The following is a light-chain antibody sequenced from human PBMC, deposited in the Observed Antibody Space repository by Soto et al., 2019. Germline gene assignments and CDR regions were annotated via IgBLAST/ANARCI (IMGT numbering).Light chain of an antibody. CDR3: AAWDDSLNGYV. V-gene: IGLV1-44*01. CDR1: GSNIGGNT. Sequence: QSVLTQPPSASGTPGQRVTISCSGSGSNIGGNTVNWYQHLPGTAPKLLIYSNNQRPSGVPDRFSGSKSGTSASLAISGLQSEDEADYYCAAWDDSLNGYVFGTGTKVTVL. CDR2: SNN. J-gene: IGLJ1*01.